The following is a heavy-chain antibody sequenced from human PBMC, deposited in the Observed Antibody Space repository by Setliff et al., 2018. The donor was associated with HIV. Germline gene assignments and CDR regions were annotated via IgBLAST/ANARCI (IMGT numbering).Heavy chain of an antibody. Sequence: ASVKVSCKASGYTFTGSFMHWVRQAPGQGLEWMGIISPSGDRTTYAQRFRGRVTMTSDTSTGTVYMELSSLRSEDTAVYYCARVWGSGSPADYWGQGTLVTVSS. J-gene: IGHJ4*02. V-gene: IGHV1-46*01. D-gene: IGHD3-10*01. CDR1: GYTFTGSF. CDR2: ISPSGDRT. CDR3: ARVWGSGSPADY.